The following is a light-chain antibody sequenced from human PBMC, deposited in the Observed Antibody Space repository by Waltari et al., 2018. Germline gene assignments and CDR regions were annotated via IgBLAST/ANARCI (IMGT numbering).Light chain of an antibody. Sequence: QSALPQPASVSGSPGQSITISCTGTSSDVGGYKPVSWYQQHPGKAPKLMICDVNNRPSGVSNRFSGSTSGNTASLTISGLQAEDEADYYCSSYTTSSTWVFGGGTKLTV. CDR1: SSDVGGYKP. V-gene: IGLV2-14*03. CDR3: SSYTTSSTWV. J-gene: IGLJ3*02. CDR2: DVN.